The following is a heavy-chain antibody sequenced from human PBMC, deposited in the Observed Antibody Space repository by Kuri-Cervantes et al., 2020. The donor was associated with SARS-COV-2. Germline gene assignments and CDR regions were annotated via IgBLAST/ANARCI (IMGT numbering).Heavy chain of an antibody. CDR3: ARESPFG. D-gene: IGHD2/OR15-2a*01. CDR1: GFTFSSYA. Sequence: LSLTCSASGFTFSSYAMSWVRLAPGKGLEWVSAISGSGGSTYYADSVRGRFTIARDNSKNTLYLQMNSLRAEDTAVYSCARESPFGWGQGTLVTVSS. CDR2: ISGSGGST. J-gene: IGHJ4*02. V-gene: IGHV3-23*01.